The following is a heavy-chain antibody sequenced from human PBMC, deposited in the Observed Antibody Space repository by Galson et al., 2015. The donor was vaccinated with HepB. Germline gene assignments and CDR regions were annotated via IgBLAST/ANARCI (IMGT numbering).Heavy chain of an antibody. CDR2: IHSSGST. J-gene: IGHJ2*01. CDR3: ARGVGRHWYFDV. Sequence: PLSLACTVPGGSIRSGDSTWTWIRQPPGKRLECIWYIHSSGSTYYTPSYKSRVTTSVDTSKSQFSLDLYSVTAADTAVYYCARGVGRHWYFDVWGRGTLVTVSS. V-gene: IGHV4-31*03. CDR1: GGSIRSGDST. D-gene: IGHD3-10*01.